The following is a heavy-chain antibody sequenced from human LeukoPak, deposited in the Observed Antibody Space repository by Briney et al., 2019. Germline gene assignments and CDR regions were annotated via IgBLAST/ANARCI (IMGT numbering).Heavy chain of an antibody. CDR2: INHSGST. J-gene: IGHJ4*02. Sequence: SETLSLTCTVSGGSISSSSYYWGWIRQPPGKGLEWIGEINHSGSTNYRPSLKSRVTISVDTSKKQFSLKLSSVTAADTAVYYCARVASGYSYGPPDYWGQGTLVTVSS. V-gene: IGHV4-39*07. CDR3: ARVASGYSYGPPDY. D-gene: IGHD5-18*01. CDR1: GGSISSSSYY.